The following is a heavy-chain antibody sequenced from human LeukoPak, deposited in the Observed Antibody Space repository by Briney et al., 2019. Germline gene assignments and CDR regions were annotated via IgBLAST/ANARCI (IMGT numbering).Heavy chain of an antibody. CDR3: ARARDGYNSSRAGDY. CDR1: GFTFSSYS. CDR2: ISSSSSTI. D-gene: IGHD5-24*01. J-gene: IGHJ4*02. V-gene: IGHV3-48*04. Sequence: PGGPLRLSCAASGFTFSSYSMNWVRQAPGKGLEWVSYISSSSSTIYYAASVKGRFTISRDNAKNTLYLQMNSLRAEDTAVYYCARARDGYNSSRAGDYWGQGTLVTVSS.